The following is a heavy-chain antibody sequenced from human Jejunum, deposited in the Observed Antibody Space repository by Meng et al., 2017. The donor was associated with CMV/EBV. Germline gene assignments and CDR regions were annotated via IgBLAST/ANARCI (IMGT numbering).Heavy chain of an antibody. CDR3: ARFSSGYFFGY. J-gene: IGHJ4*02. V-gene: IGHV1-3*01. CDR1: VYTFTRYA. CDR2: INAGNGDT. D-gene: IGHD3-22*01. Sequence: QVQLVQSGSELXXXXXSXKVSCKASVYTFTRYAMNWVRQAPGQRLEWMGWINAGNGDTKYSQKFQGRVTITRDTSASTGYMELISLRSEDTAVYYCARFSSGYFFGYWGQGTLVTVSS.